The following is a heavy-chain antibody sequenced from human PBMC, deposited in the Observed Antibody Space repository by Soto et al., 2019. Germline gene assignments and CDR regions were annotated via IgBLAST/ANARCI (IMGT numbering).Heavy chain of an antibody. D-gene: IGHD2-15*01. CDR2: ISSSGGST. CDR3: EKAQGGSYFDY. CDR1: GSTFSSNA. V-gene: IGHV3-23*01. J-gene: IGHJ4*02. Sequence: PGGSLRLSCAASGSTFSSNAMSWVRQAPGKGLEWVSGISSSGGSTYYADSVKGRFTISRDNSKNMLYLQMNNLRAEDTAVYYCEKAQGGSYFDYWGQGTMVTVYS.